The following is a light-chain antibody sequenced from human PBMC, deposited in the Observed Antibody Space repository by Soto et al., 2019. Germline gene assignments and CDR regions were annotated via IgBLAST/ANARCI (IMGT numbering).Light chain of an antibody. CDR2: AAS. Sequence: DIQMTQSPSSLSASIGDRVTITCRSSQVITNDLGWYQQKPGKAPKRLIYAASTLQSGVPSRFSGSGSGTEFTLTISSLQPEDFATYYCQQHNTYPWTFGQGTKVESK. J-gene: IGKJ1*01. V-gene: IGKV1-17*01. CDR1: QVITND. CDR3: QQHNTYPWT.